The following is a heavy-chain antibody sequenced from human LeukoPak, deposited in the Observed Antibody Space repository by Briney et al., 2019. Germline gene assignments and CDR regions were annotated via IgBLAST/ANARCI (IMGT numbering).Heavy chain of an antibody. J-gene: IGHJ5*02. CDR3: AKKYSTGLDP. V-gene: IGHV3-23*01. CDR2: ITGSGDRT. Sequence: GRSLRLSCAASGFTFSSYEMNWVRQAPGKGLEWVSAITGSGDRTYYADSVKGRFTISRDNSKNTLYLQMNSLRAEDTAVYYCAKKYSTGLDPWGQGTLVTVSS. D-gene: IGHD1-26*01. CDR1: GFTFSSYE.